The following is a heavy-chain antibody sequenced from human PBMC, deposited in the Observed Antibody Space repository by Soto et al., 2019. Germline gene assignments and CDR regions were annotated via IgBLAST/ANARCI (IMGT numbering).Heavy chain of an antibody. Sequence: QPGGSLRLSCAASGFTFDDYAMHWVRQAPGKGLEWVSGISWNSGSIGYADSVKGRFTISRDNAKNSLYLQMNSLRAEDTALYYCAKDISEYSSALAPYFDYWGQGTLVTVSS. D-gene: IGHD6-6*01. CDR1: GFTFDDYA. CDR3: AKDISEYSSALAPYFDY. CDR2: ISWNSGSI. V-gene: IGHV3-9*01. J-gene: IGHJ4*02.